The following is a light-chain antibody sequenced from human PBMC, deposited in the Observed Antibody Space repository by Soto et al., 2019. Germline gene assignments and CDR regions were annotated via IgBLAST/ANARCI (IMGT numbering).Light chain of an antibody. CDR2: FAS. J-gene: IGKJ4*01. Sequence: EIVMTQSPATLSVPPGERATLSCRASQSMYNNLAWYQQKPGQAPRLLIYFASTRATGIPARFSGSGSGTEFTLTISSLQSEDFAVYYCQQYNNWPLTFGGGTKVEI. V-gene: IGKV3-15*01. CDR3: QQYNNWPLT. CDR1: QSMYNN.